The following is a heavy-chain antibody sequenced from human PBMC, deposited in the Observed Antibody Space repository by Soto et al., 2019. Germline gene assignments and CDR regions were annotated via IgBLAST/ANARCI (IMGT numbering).Heavy chain of an antibody. CDR3: ARRDNWEFAN. J-gene: IGHJ4*02. D-gene: IGHD1-1*01. Sequence: PGESLKISCKASGYSFTTYWIGWVRQMPGKDLEWMGIIHPGDSDTRYSPSFQGQVTISVDKSITTAYLQWSSLKASDTAMYYCARRDNWEFANWGQGTLVTVSS. V-gene: IGHV5-51*01. CDR1: GYSFTTYW. CDR2: IHPGDSDT.